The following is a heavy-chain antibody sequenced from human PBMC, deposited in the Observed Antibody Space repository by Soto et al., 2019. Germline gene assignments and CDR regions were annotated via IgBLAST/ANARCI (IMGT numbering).Heavy chain of an antibody. D-gene: IGHD3-22*01. CDR2: ISGSGGST. V-gene: IGHV3-23*01. J-gene: IGHJ2*01. CDR1: GFTFSSYA. CDR3: AKAFRRGSGYYVGGYWYFDL. Sequence: EVQLLESGGGLVQPGGSLRLSCAASGFTFSSYAMSWVRQAPGKGLEWVSAISGSGGSTYYADSVKGRFTISRDNSKNTLYLQMNSLRAEDTAVYYCAKAFRRGSGYYVGGYWYFDLWGRGTLVTVSS.